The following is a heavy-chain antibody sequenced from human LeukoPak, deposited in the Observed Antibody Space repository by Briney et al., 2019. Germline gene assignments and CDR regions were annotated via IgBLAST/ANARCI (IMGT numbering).Heavy chain of an antibody. D-gene: IGHD5-18*01. Sequence: GGSLRLSCAVSGFTFSSWWMTWVRQAPGKGLEWVANIKQDGSEKNYVDSVKGRFTISRDNAKNSLDLQMNRLRAEDTAVYYCAKDTASSWWYFDLWGRGTLVTVSS. CDR1: GFTFSSWW. CDR3: AKDTASSWWYFDL. J-gene: IGHJ2*01. CDR2: IKQDGSEK. V-gene: IGHV3-7*03.